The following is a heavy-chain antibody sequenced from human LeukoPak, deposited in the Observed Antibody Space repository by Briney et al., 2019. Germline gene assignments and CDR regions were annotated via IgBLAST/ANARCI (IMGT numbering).Heavy chain of an antibody. CDR2: IYYSGSA. Sequence: SETLSLTCTVSVGSISSSSYYWAWIRQPPGKGLEWIGNIYYSGSAYYNPSLKSRVTISVDTSKNQFSLNLSSVTAADTAVYYCARQFGGSSFFDYWGQGTLVTVTS. D-gene: IGHD1-26*01. CDR3: ARQFGGSSFFDY. CDR1: VGSISSSSYY. J-gene: IGHJ4*02. V-gene: IGHV4-39*01.